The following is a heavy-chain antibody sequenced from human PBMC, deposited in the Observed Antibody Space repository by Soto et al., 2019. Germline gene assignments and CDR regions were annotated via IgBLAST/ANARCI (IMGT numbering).Heavy chain of an antibody. CDR3: ARDPRGCQGGTSCYFRPHNWFDP. CDR1: GGTFSSYA. CDR2: IIPIFGTA. J-gene: IGHJ5*02. Sequence: GASVKVSCKASGGTFSSYAISWVRQAPGQGLEWMGGIIPIFGTANYAQKFQGRVTITADESTSTAYMELSSLRSEDTAVYYCARDPRGCQGGTSCYFRPHNWFDPWGQGTLVTVSS. D-gene: IGHD2-2*01. V-gene: IGHV1-69*13.